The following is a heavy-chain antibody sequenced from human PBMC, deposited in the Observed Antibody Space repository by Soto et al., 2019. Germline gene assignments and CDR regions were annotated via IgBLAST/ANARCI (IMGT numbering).Heavy chain of an antibody. D-gene: IGHD1-26*01. J-gene: IGHJ6*02. V-gene: IGHV3-30*18. Sequence: QVQLVESGGGVVQPGWSLRLSCAASGFRISDYGMEWVRQAPGKGLEWVALISYDGSNTYYADSVKGRFTISRDNSKDTLFLQMTGLRREDTAVYYCAKGAGDRLSLGMDVWGQGTTVTVSS. CDR2: ISYDGSNT. CDR1: GFRISDYG. CDR3: AKGAGDRLSLGMDV.